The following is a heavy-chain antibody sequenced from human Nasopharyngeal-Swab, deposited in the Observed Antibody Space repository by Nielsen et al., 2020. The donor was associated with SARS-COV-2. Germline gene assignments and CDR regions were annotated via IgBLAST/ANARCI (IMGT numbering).Heavy chain of an antibody. D-gene: IGHD3-10*01. Sequence: VRQMPGKGLEWMGIIYPGDSDTRYSPSFQGQVTISADKSISTAYLQWSSLKASDTAMYYCARLRGSHPVTRYYMDVWGKGTTVTVSS. J-gene: IGHJ6*03. V-gene: IGHV5-51*01. CDR3: ARLRGSHPVTRYYMDV. CDR2: IYPGDSDT.